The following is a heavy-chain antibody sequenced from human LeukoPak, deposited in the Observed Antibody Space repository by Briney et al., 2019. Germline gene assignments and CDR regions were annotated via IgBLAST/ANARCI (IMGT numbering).Heavy chain of an antibody. D-gene: IGHD1-26*01. Sequence: SETLSLTCTVSGGSIRTYYWSWIRQPPGKGLEWIGYIHYSGSTNYNPSLKSRVTISVDTSKNQFSLNLSSVTAADTAVYYCARLPAVGATKGGQFDYWGQGTLVTVSS. CDR3: ARLPAVGATKGGQFDY. J-gene: IGHJ4*02. V-gene: IGHV4-59*08. CDR1: GGSIRTYY. CDR2: IHYSGST.